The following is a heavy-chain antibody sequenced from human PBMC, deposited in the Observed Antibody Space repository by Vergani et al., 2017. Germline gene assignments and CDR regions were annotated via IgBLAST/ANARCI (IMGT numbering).Heavy chain of an antibody. Sequence: QVQLVQSGAEVKKPGSSVKVSCKASGDTFSRYAISWVRQAPGQGLEWMGGIIPIFGTANYAQKFQGRVTITADESTSTAYMELSSLRSEDTAVYYCARAATPARYSSSYGPYDWGQGTLVTVSS. CDR3: ARAATPARYSSSYGPYD. CDR2: IIPIFGTA. D-gene: IGHD6-13*01. V-gene: IGHV1-69*01. CDR1: GDTFSRYA. J-gene: IGHJ4*02.